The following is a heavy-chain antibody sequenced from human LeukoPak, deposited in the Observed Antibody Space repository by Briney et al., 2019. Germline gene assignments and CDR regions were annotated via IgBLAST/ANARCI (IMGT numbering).Heavy chain of an antibody. CDR1: GYTFTSYY. D-gene: IGHD3-3*02. CDR2: INPSGGST. CDR3: ARESISIWPDY. Sequence: GASVKVSCKASGYTFTSYYMHWVRQAPGQGLEWMGIINPSGGSTSYAQKFQGRVTMTRDTSTSTVYMEPSSLRSEAKALYYCARESISIWPDYWRQRTLVTVSS. J-gene: IGHJ4*02. V-gene: IGHV1-46*01.